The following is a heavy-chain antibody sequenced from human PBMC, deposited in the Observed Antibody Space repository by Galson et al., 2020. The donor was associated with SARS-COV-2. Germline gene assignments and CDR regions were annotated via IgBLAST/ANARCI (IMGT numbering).Heavy chain of an antibody. J-gene: IGHJ4*02. V-gene: IGHV3-33*05. D-gene: IGHD6-19*01. Sequence: GGSLRLSCAASGFTFENHAMHWVRQPPAKGQERVEQISYDGSNKYYLDPVKGRFTISRDNSENTVSLQMDNLRAGGTAVYFCARDGQLSSGWAFDYWGQGTLVTVSS. CDR3: ARDGQLSSGWAFDY. CDR2: ISYDGSNK. CDR1: GFTFENHA.